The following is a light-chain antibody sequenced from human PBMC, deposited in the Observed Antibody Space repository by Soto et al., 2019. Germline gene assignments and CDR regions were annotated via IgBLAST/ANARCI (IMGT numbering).Light chain of an antibody. CDR1: SSDVGGYNY. CDR2: DVS. CDR3: CSYAGSYLNWV. V-gene: IGLV2-11*01. J-gene: IGLJ3*02. Sequence: QSVLTQPRSVSGSPGQSVTISCTGTSSDVGGYNYVSWYQQHPGKAPKLMIYDVSKRPSGVPDRFSGSKSGNTASLTISGLQAEDEADYYCCSYAGSYLNWVFGGGTQLTVL.